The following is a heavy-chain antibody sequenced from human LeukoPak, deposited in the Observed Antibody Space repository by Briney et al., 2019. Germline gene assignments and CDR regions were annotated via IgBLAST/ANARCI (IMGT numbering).Heavy chain of an antibody. Sequence: GASVKVSCKASGYTFTSYYMHWVRQAPGQGLEWMGIINPSGGSTSYAQKFQGRVTMTRDMSTTTDYMELSSLRSEDTAVYYCARDNPVGDLAWRFDPWGQGTLVTVSS. CDR3: ARDNPVGDLAWRFDP. V-gene: IGHV1-46*01. CDR2: INPSGGST. CDR1: GYTFTSYY. J-gene: IGHJ5*02. D-gene: IGHD1-26*01.